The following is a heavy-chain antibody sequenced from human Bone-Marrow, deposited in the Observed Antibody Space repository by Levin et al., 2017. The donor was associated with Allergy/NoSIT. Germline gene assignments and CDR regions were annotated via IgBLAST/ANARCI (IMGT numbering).Heavy chain of an antibody. CDR1: GFTFSSYW. Sequence: GESLKISCAASGFTFSSYWMHWVRQAPGKGLVWVSRINSDGSSTSYADSVKGRFTISRDNAKNTLYLQMNSLRAEDTAVYYCARDHRCYRSHIDNVYYYYYGMDVWGQGTTVTVSS. CDR3: ARDHRCYRSHIDNVYYYYYGMDV. J-gene: IGHJ6*02. V-gene: IGHV3-74*01. CDR2: INSDGSST. D-gene: IGHD2-2*01.